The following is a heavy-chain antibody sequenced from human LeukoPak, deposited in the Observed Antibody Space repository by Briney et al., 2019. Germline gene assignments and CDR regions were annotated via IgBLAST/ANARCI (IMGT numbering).Heavy chain of an antibody. J-gene: IGHJ2*01. V-gene: IGHV4-4*07. D-gene: IGHD3-22*01. CDR1: GGSISSNY. CDR2: IYSSGNT. Sequence: PSETPSLTCTVSGGSISSNYWSWIRQPAGKGLEYIGRIYSSGNTNYNPSLKSRVTMSVDTSKNQFSLLLHSVTAADTAVYYCARVWLSSGSYWYFDFWGRGTLVIVSS. CDR3: ARVWLSSGSYWYFDF.